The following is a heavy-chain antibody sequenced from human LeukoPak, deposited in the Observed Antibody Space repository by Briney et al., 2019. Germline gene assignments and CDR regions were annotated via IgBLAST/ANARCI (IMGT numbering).Heavy chain of an antibody. CDR1: GFTFSYYG. Sequence: PGRSLRLSCAASGFTFSYYGMHWVRQAPGKGLEWVAVIWYDGSNKYYADSVKGRFTISRDNSKNTLSLQMNSLRLDDTAVYYCAKGDREEVAGGTGFDYWGQGTLVTVSS. D-gene: IGHD6-13*01. CDR3: AKGDREEVAGGTGFDY. J-gene: IGHJ4*02. V-gene: IGHV3-33*06. CDR2: IWYDGSNK.